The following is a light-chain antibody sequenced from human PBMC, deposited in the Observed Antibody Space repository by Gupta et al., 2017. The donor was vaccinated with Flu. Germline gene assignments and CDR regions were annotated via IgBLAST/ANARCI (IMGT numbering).Light chain of an antibody. CDR3: HQDASSPRT. CDR2: GAS. V-gene: IGKV3-20*01. CDR1: QSVSRTY. J-gene: IGKJ2*02. Sequence: DTFLTQSPGTLSLSPGERASFSCRASQSVSRTYFAWLQQKFGQAPRVLIYGASTRAAGIPDRFSGTGSGTNFTLTISRLEPEDVAVYYCHQDASSPRTFGQGTRLEI.